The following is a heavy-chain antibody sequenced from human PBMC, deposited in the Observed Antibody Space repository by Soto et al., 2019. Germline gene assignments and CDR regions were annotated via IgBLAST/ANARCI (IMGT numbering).Heavy chain of an antibody. Sequence: EVQLLESGGGLVQPGGSLRLSCAASGFTFSSYAMSWVRQAPGKGLEWVSAISGSGGSTYYADSVKGRFTISRDNSKKTLYLQMNSLRAEDTAVYYCAKDRGSSSWENWYFDLWGRGTLVTVSS. CDR2: ISGSGGST. J-gene: IGHJ2*01. CDR3: AKDRGSSSWENWYFDL. CDR1: GFTFSSYA. V-gene: IGHV3-23*01. D-gene: IGHD6-13*01.